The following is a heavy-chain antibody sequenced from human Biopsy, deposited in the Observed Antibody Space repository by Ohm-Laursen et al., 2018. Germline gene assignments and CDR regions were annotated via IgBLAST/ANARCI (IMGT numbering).Heavy chain of an antibody. D-gene: IGHD3-3*01. Sequence: ASSVKVSCKVSGGTFSSYAITWVRQAPGQGLEWMDGIIPVVGTTHYARKFQGRVTITADESTNTAYMELNSLRSEDTAAYFCARGAVTISGEAAHYYPLDVWGLGTTVTVSS. V-gene: IGHV1-69*01. CDR1: GGTFSSYA. CDR2: IIPVVGTT. J-gene: IGHJ6*02. CDR3: ARGAVTISGEAAHYYPLDV.